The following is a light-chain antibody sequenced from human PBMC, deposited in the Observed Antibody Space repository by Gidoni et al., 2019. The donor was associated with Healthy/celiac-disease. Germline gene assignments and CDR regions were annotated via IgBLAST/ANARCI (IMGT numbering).Light chain of an antibody. CDR3: QQRSNWPPFT. J-gene: IGKJ5*01. Sequence: ESVLTQSQATLSLSPGERATLSCRASQSVNSYLAWYQQKPGQAPRLLIYDASNRATGIPARFSGSGSGTDFTLTISSLEPEDFAVYYCQQRSNWPPFTFGQGTRLEIK. V-gene: IGKV3-11*01. CDR1: QSVNSY. CDR2: DAS.